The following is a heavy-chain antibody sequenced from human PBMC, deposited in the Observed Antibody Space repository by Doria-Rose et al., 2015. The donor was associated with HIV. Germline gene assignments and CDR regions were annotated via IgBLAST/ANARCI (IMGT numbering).Heavy chain of an antibody. D-gene: IGHD1-26*01. CDR1: GFTFSNYW. J-gene: IGHJ5*02. CDR2: MNQDGSEK. Sequence: SGGGLVEPGGSLRLSCAAFGFTFSNYWMSWVRQAPGKGPEWVARMNQDGSEKYYVDSVKGRFTISRDNAKNSLYLQMNSLRGDDTAVYYCASARLSAWELAASWGQGTLVTVSS. CDR3: ASARLSAWELAAS. V-gene: IGHV3-7*01.